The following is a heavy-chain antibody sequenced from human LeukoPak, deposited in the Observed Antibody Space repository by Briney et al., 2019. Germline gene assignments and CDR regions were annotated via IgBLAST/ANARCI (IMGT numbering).Heavy chain of an antibody. Sequence: GGSLRLSCAASGFTFSSYAMSWVRQAPGKGLEWVGRIKSKTDGGTTDYAAPVKGRFTISRDDSKNTLYLQMNSLKTEDTAVYYCTTDFAPSPVTMIVVVITLWGQGTLVTVSS. CDR3: TTDFAPSPVTMIVVVITL. CDR1: GFTFSSYA. D-gene: IGHD3-22*01. J-gene: IGHJ4*02. CDR2: IKSKTDGGTT. V-gene: IGHV3-15*01.